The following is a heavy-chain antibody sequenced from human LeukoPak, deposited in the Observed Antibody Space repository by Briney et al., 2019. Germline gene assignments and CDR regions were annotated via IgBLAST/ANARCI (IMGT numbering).Heavy chain of an antibody. J-gene: IGHJ5*02. CDR2: IYYSGST. V-gene: IGHV4-39*07. D-gene: IGHD6-6*01. CDR1: GGSLSSSSYY. CDR3: ARGRSSSANWFDP. Sequence: SETLSLTCTVSGGSLSSSSYYWGWIRQPPGKGLEWIGSIYYSGSTYYNPSLKSRVTISVDTSKNQFSLKLSSVTAADTAVYYCARGRSSSANWFDPWGQGTLVTVSS.